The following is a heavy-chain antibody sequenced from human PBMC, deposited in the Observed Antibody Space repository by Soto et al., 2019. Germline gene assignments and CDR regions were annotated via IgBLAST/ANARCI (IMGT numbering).Heavy chain of an antibody. CDR2: IYYSGST. CDR1: GGSISSSSYY. Sequence: QLQLQESGPGLVKPSETLSLTCTVSGGSISSSSYYWGWIRQPPGKGLEWIGSIYYSGSTYYNPSLKSRVTISVDTSKNQFSLKLSSVTAADTAVYYCARQWEYCSGGSCYSWFDPWGQGTLVTVSS. J-gene: IGHJ5*02. CDR3: ARQWEYCSGGSCYSWFDP. D-gene: IGHD2-15*01. V-gene: IGHV4-39*01.